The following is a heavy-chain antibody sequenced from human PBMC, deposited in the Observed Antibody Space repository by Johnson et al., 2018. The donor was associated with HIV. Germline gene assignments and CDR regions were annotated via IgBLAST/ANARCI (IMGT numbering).Heavy chain of an antibody. J-gene: IGHJ3*02. CDR2: IKQDGSNK. D-gene: IGHD2-8*02. CDR1: GFTFSSYW. V-gene: IGHV3-7*01. CDR3: AKSGLFVLVVYAPDVFDI. Sequence: VQLVESGGGLVQPGGSLRLSCAASGFTFSSYWMSWVRQAPGKGLEWVANIKQDGSNKYYADSVKGRFTISRDNSKNTLYLQMNSLRAEDTAVYYCAKSGLFVLVVYAPDVFDIWGQGTMVTVSS.